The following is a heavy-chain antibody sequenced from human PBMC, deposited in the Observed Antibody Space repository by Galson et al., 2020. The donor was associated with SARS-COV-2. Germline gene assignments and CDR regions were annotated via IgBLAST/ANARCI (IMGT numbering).Heavy chain of an antibody. D-gene: IGHD3-22*01. Sequence: WGSLRLSCAASGCTFSNYAMNWLRQAPGKGLGWVSGVSVSGSTTYYAGSVKGSFTISRDNSQNKLYLKMNSLRAEDTAIYYCAKRHRDSSGFDYWGQGARVTVSS. CDR3: AKRHRDSSGFDY. CDR2: VSVSGSTT. V-gene: IGHV3-23*01. CDR1: GCTFSNYA. J-gene: IGHJ4*02.